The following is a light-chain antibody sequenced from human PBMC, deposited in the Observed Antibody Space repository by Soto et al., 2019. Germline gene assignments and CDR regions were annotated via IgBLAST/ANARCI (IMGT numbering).Light chain of an antibody. CDR3: QQYGSSPRT. CDR2: GAS. J-gene: IGKJ1*01. V-gene: IGKV3-20*01. CDR1: QSVSSSY. Sequence: IVLTPSPGTLSLSPGERATLSCRASQSVSSSYLAWYQQKPGQAPRLLIYGASSRATGIPDRFSGSGSGTDFTLTISRLEPEDFAVYYCQQYGSSPRTFGQGTKVE.